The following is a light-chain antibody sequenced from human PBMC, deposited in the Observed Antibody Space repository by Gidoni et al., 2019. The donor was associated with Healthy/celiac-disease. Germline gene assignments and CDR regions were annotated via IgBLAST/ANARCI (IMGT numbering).Light chain of an antibody. J-gene: IGLJ3*02. V-gene: IGLV2-14*01. CDR1: SSDVGGYNY. CDR3: SSYTSSSTL. CDR2: DVS. Sequence: QSALTQPASVSGSPGQSITISCTGTSSDVGGYNYVSWYQQHPGKAPKLMTHDVSNRPSGVSNRFSGSKSGNTASLTISGLQAEDEADYYCSSYTSSSTLFGGGTKLTVL.